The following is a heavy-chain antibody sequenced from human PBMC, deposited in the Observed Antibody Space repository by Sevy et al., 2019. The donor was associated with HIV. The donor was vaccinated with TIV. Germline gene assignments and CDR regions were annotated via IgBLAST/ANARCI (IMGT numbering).Heavy chain of an antibody. D-gene: IGHD3-10*01. V-gene: IGHV1-24*01. Sequence: ASVKVSCKVSGKTLSDLSMHWVRQAPGKGLEWMGSFDPEDGETLYAQNFRARVTMTEDTSTDTAYMELSSPRSEDTEKGKKVKAKNFRPRGNMTEDKFTETAYMELSSLRSEDTAVYYCATTKDYYDSSGDPFDYWGQGSLVTVSS. CDR1: GKTLSDLS. J-gene: IGHJ4*02. CDR2: FDPEDGET. CDR3: VKAKNFRPRGNMTEDKFTETAYMELSSLRSEDTAVYYCATTKDYYDSSGDPFDY.